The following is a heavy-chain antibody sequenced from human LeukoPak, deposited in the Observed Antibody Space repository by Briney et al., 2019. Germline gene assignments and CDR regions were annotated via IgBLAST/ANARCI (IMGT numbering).Heavy chain of an antibody. CDR1: GGSISSNSYY. D-gene: IGHD3-10*01. CDR2: IHYSGST. J-gene: IGHJ5*02. CDR3: ARNRYYYGSRNYGVPTWFDP. V-gene: IGHV4-39*02. Sequence: SETLSLTCTVSGGSISSNSYYWGWIRQSPGKGLEWIGSIHYSGSTYYKPSLKSRLTISVDTSKNHFSLKLSSVIAADTAVYYCARNRYYYGSRNYGVPTWFDPWGQGTLVTVHS.